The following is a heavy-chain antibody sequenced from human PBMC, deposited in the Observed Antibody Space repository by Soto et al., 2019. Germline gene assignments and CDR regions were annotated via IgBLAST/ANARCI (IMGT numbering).Heavy chain of an antibody. D-gene: IGHD2-21*02. CDR3: TSRPSGMTYHAVFDF. V-gene: IGHV3-7*03. CDR2: IKPDGSET. Sequence: GSLRLSCAASGLTFSGHWMTWVRQTPGEGLQWVAAIKPDGSETFYVDSVKGRFAISRDNARNSLFLQMDSLRAEDTAVYYCTSRPSGMTYHAVFDFWGQGTLVTVSS. CDR1: GLTFSGHW. J-gene: IGHJ4*02.